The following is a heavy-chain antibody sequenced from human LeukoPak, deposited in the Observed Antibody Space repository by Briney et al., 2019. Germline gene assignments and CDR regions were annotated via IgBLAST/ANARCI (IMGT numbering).Heavy chain of an antibody. V-gene: IGHV4-59*08. Sequence: SEPLSLTCTVCGGSISSYYGSWLRQPPGEGLEGIVYIYYSGSTNYSPSLKSQVTLSVDTSKTGFTLKLSSMTAADTGVYYCARHPGGTMVRGVIIPYYYYGMDVWGQGTTVTVSS. CDR1: GGSISSYY. CDR2: IYYSGST. J-gene: IGHJ6*02. D-gene: IGHD3-10*01. CDR3: ARHPGGTMVRGVIIPYYYYGMDV.